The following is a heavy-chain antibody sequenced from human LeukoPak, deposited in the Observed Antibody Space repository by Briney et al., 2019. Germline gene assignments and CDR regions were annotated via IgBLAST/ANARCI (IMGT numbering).Heavy chain of an antibody. CDR2: IYTTGTA. Sequence: SETLSLTCLLSGGSIGPYHWSWIRQAAGKGPEWIGRIYTTGTADYNPSLKGRVFLSVDTSMNQFSLKLSSVTAADTAVYYCARVGIAAAGYFDYWGQGTLVTVSS. CDR3: ARVGIAAAGYFDY. D-gene: IGHD6-13*01. V-gene: IGHV4-4*07. J-gene: IGHJ4*02. CDR1: GGSIGPYH.